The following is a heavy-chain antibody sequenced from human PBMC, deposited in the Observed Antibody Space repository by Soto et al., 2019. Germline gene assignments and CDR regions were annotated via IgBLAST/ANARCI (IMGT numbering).Heavy chain of an antibody. Sequence: LRLSCAASGFTFSSYAMSWVRQAPGKGLEWVSAISGSGGSTYYADSVKGRFTISRDNSKNTLYLQMNSLRAEDTAVYYCAKTEDYYDFWSGLIMDVWGQETTVTVSS. CDR2: ISGSGGST. D-gene: IGHD3-3*01. CDR3: AKTEDYYDFWSGLIMDV. CDR1: GFTFSSYA. V-gene: IGHV3-23*01. J-gene: IGHJ6*02.